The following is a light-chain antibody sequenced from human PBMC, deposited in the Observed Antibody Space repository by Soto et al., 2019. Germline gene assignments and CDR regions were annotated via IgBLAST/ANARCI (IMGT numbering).Light chain of an antibody. CDR1: QSVSSN. J-gene: IGKJ4*01. CDR2: GTS. CDR3: QQYNKWPLT. V-gene: IGKV3-15*01. Sequence: IVMTQSPATLSESPGERATLSCRASQSVSSNLAWYQQKRGQAPRLLIYGTSTRATGIPARFSGSGSGTEFTLPISSLQSEDFAVYYCQQYNKWPLTFGGGTKVAIK.